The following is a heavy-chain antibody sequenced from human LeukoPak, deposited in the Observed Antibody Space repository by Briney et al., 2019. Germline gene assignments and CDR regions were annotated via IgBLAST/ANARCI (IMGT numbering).Heavy chain of an antibody. Sequence: SETLSLTCTVSGDSISTSGTYYWGWIRQPPGKGLEWIASVYYSGATYYYPSLKSRGTISLDTSNNQFSLKLTSVTAADTAVYYCARAWGSWEYFDYWGQGTLVTVSS. D-gene: IGHD6-13*01. CDR3: ARAWGSWEYFDY. CDR2: VYYSGAT. J-gene: IGHJ4*02. CDR1: GDSISTSGTYY. V-gene: IGHV4-39*07.